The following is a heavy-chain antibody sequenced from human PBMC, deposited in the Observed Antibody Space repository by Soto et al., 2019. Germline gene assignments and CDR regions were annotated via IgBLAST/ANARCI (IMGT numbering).Heavy chain of an antibody. CDR2: ISGSGGST. D-gene: IGHD6-19*01. CDR3: AKAGEAVAASNYYYYYMDV. V-gene: IGHV3-23*01. J-gene: IGHJ6*03. CDR1: GFTFSSYA. Sequence: GGSLRLSCAASGFTFSSYAMSWVRQAPGKGLEWVSAISGSGGSTYYADSVKGRFTISRDNSKNTLYLQMNSLRAEDTAVYYCAKAGEAVAASNYYYYYMDVWGKGTTVTVSS.